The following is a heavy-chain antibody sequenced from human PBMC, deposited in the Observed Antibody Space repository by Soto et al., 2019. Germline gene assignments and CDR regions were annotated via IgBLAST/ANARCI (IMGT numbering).Heavy chain of an antibody. Sequence: LSLTCAVYGGSFSGYYWSWIRQPPGKGLEWIGEINHSGSTNYNPSLKSRVTISVDTSKNQFSLKLSSVTAADTAVYYCARGPSRVGLADYWGQGTLVTVSS. CDR2: INHSGST. V-gene: IGHV4-34*01. J-gene: IGHJ4*02. D-gene: IGHD4-17*01. CDR1: GGSFSGYY. CDR3: ARGPSRVGLADY.